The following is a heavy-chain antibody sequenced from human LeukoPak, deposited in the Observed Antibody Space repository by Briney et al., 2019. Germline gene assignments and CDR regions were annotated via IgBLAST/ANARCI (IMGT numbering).Heavy chain of an antibody. Sequence: GASVKVSCKASGYTFTGYYMHWVRQAPGQGLEWMGWINPNSGGTNYAQKFQGRVTMTRDTSISTAYMELRSLRSDDTAVYYCAREGDYVWGSYRYVLPDYWGQGTLVTVSS. D-gene: IGHD3-16*02. V-gene: IGHV1-2*02. CDR3: AREGDYVWGSYRYVLPDY. J-gene: IGHJ4*02. CDR1: GYTFTGYY. CDR2: INPNSGGT.